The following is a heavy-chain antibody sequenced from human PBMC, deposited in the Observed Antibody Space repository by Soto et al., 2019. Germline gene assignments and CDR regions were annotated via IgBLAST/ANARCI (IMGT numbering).Heavy chain of an antibody. CDR3: AKDMDIAALSYFDY. CDR1: GFTFSSYA. V-gene: IGHV3-30-3*01. D-gene: IGHD6-6*01. CDR2: ISYDGSNK. Sequence: PGESLKISCAASGFTFSSYAMHWVRQAPGKGLEWVAVISYDGSNKYYADSVKGRFTISRDNSKNTLYLQMNSLRAEDTALYYCAKDMDIAALSYFDYWGQGTLVTVSS. J-gene: IGHJ4*02.